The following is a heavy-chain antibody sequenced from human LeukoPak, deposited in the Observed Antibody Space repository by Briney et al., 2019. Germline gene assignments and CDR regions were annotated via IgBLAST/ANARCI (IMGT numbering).Heavy chain of an antibody. Sequence: SETLSLTCTVSGGSISSYYWSWIRQPPGKGLEWIGYIYYSGSTYYNPSLKSRVTISVDTSKNQFSLRLSSVTAADTAVYYCARVGYSGYDNRGSFDYWGQGTLVTVPS. CDR1: GGSISSYY. CDR3: ARVGYSGYDNRGSFDY. V-gene: IGHV4-59*12. J-gene: IGHJ4*02. CDR2: IYYSGST. D-gene: IGHD5-12*01.